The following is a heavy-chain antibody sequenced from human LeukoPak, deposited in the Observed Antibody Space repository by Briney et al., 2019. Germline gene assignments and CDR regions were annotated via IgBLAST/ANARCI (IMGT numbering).Heavy chain of an antibody. V-gene: IGHV4-30-2*01. CDR3: ARAVRDGYNVANTVRYYLDD. CDR1: GGSISSGGYS. Sequence: PSETLSLTCAVSGGSISSGGYSWSWIRQPPGKGLEWIGYIYHSGSTYYNPSLKSRVTISVDRSKNQFSLKLSSVTAADTAVYYCARAVRDGYNVANTVRYYLDDWGQGTLVTVS. D-gene: IGHD5-24*01. CDR2: IYHSGST. J-gene: IGHJ4*02.